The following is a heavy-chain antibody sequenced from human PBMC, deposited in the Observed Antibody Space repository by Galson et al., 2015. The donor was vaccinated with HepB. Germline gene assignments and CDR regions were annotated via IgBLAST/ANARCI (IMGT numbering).Heavy chain of an antibody. CDR1: GFTFRSHS. V-gene: IGHV3-48*01. Sequence: SLRLSCAASGFTFRSHSMHWVRQAPGKGLEWISYISYSSSTIYYADSVQGRFTISRDNAKNSLFLQMSSLRAEDTAVYYCARGPQPYSSYYFDYWGQGTLVTVSS. D-gene: IGHD3-22*01. J-gene: IGHJ4*02. CDR2: ISYSSSTI. CDR3: ARGPQPYSSYYFDY.